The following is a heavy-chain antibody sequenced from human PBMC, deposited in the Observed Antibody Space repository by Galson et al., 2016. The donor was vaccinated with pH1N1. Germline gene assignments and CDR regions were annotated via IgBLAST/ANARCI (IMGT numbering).Heavy chain of an antibody. J-gene: IGHJ4*02. Sequence: QSGAEVKQPGESLKISCEGSGYIFTNYWIGWVRQMPGKGLELMGIIYPGDSDTRYSQSFQGRVTISVDKSINIASLQWSSLEASDTAIYYCARLRGGITVVREVYFDLWGQGTLVTVSP. D-gene: IGHD3-10*01. CDR3: ARLRGGITVVREVYFDL. CDR1: GYIFTNYW. V-gene: IGHV5-51*01. CDR2: IYPGDSDT.